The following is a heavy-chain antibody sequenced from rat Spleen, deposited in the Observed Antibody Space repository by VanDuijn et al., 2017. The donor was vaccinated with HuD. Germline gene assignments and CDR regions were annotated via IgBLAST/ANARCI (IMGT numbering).Heavy chain of an antibody. D-gene: IGHD4-3*01. V-gene: IGHV2S8*01. CDR3: ARSGRD. CDR2: ISSGGST. J-gene: IGHJ2*01. Sequence: QVQLKESGPGLVQPSQTLSLTCTVSGFSLTSNDVGWVRQPPGKGLEWIAAISSGGSTYYNSALKSRLSISRDTSKSQVFLKMNSLQTEDTAMYFCARSGRDWGQGVMVTVSS. CDR1: GFSLTSND.